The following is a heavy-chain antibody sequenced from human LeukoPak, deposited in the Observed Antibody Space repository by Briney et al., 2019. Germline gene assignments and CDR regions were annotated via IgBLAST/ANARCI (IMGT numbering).Heavy chain of an antibody. J-gene: IGHJ4*02. V-gene: IGHV3-48*03. D-gene: IGHD6-19*01. CDR1: GFTFSSHE. Sequence: PGGSLRLSCAASGFTFSSHEMNWVRQAPGKGLEWVSYISSSGSAMYYADSVKGRFTISRDNAKNSLYLRMNSLRAEDTAVYYCARDLTPGIAVDSDYWGQGTLVTVSS. CDR3: ARDLTPGIAVDSDY. CDR2: ISSSGSAM.